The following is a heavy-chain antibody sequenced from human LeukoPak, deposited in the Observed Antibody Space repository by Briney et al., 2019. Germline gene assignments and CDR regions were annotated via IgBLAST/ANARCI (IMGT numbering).Heavy chain of an antibody. CDR2: ISAHNGFT. CDR1: GYTFTNYG. V-gene: IGHV1-18*01. J-gene: IGHJ6*02. CDR3: ARGCSGGSCYHQSPLYYYYYGMDV. Sequence: ASVKVSCKASGYTFTNYGFTWARQAPGQGLEWLGWISAHNGFTKYAEKVQDRVTLTTDTPTTTAYMELRSLRSDDTAVYYCARGCSGGSCYHQSPLYYYYYGMDVWGQGTTVTVSS. D-gene: IGHD2-15*01.